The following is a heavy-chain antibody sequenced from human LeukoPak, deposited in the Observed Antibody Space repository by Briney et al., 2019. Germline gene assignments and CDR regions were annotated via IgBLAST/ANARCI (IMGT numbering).Heavy chain of an antibody. J-gene: IGHJ3*02. D-gene: IGHD1-26*01. V-gene: IGHV3-49*04. CDR3: TREEVGATMTYARNAFDI. Sequence: GGSLRLSCTASGFTFGDYAMSWVRQAPGKGLEWVGFIRSKAYGGTTEYAASVKGRFTISRDDSKSIAYLQMNSLKTEDTAVYYCTREEVGATMTYARNAFDIWGQGTMVTVSS. CDR1: GFTFGDYA. CDR2: IRSKAYGGTT.